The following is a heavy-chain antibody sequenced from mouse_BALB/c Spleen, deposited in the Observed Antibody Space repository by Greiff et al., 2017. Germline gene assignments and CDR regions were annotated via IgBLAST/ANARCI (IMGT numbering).Heavy chain of an antibody. CDR1: GFTFSSFG. D-gene: IGHD1-1*01. Sequence: EVKVVESGGGLVQPGGSRKLSCAASGFTFSSFGMHWVRQAPEKGLEWVAYISSGSSTIYYADTVKGRFTISRDNPKNTLFLQMTSLRSEDTAMYYCARSFITTVVRAMDYWGQGTSVTVSS. V-gene: IGHV5-17*02. J-gene: IGHJ4*01. CDR3: ARSFITTVVRAMDY. CDR2: ISSGSSTI.